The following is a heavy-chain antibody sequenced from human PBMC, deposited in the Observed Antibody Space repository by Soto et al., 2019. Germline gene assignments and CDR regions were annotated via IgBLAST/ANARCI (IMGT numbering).Heavy chain of an antibody. Sequence: EVQLVESGGGLVQPGRSLRRSCAASGFTFDDYAMHWVRQAPGKGLEWVSGISWNSCSIGYADSVKGRFTISRDNAKHTLYLQMNSLRAEDTALYYCAKANYGFDYWGQGTLVTVSS. CDR1: GFTFDDYA. V-gene: IGHV3-9*01. J-gene: IGHJ4*02. D-gene: IGHD1-7*01. CDR2: ISWNSCSI. CDR3: AKANYGFDY.